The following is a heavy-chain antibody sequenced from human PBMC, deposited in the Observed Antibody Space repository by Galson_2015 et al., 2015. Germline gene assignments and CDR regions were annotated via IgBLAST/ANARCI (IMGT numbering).Heavy chain of an antibody. J-gene: IGHJ6*02. CDR2: ITGSGSII. CDR3: TRDRVGREIHFSVYYYAMDV. V-gene: IGHV3-48*02. CDR1: GFTFSTYG. Sequence: SLRLSCAASGFTFSTYGMNWVRQAPGKGLEWISFITGSGSIIHYADSVRGRFTISRDIDKNSVYLQMNSLRDEDTAVYYCTRDRVGREIHFSVYYYAMDVWGQGTTVTVSS. D-gene: IGHD3-3*02.